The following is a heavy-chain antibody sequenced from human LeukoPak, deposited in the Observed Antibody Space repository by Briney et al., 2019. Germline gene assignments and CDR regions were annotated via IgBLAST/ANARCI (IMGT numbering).Heavy chain of an antibody. J-gene: IGHJ3*02. Sequence: GASVKVSCKASGYTFTGYYMHWVRQAPGQGLEWMGRINPNSGGTNYAQKFQGRVTMTRDTSISTAYMELSRLGSDDTAVYYCASIARIAARGAFDIWGQGTMVTVSS. CDR3: ASIARIAARGAFDI. CDR2: INPNSGGT. D-gene: IGHD6-6*01. CDR1: GYTFTGYY. V-gene: IGHV1-2*06.